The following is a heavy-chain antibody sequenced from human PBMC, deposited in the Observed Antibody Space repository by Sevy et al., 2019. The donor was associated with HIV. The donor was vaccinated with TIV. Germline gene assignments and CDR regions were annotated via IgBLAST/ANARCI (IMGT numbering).Heavy chain of an antibody. CDR1: GFTFSNYA. V-gene: IGHV3-64*02. Sequence: GGSLRLSCAASGFTFSNYAIHWVRQAPGMRLQYVSGISRDGGRTYYEDSVKGRFTTSRDNSKNTPYLQMGSLRLEDMAEYYCVRGIPAPGKAYYYYGMDVWGQGTTVTVSS. J-gene: IGHJ6*02. CDR2: ISRDGGRT. CDR3: VRGIPAPGKAYYYYGMDV. D-gene: IGHD6-13*01.